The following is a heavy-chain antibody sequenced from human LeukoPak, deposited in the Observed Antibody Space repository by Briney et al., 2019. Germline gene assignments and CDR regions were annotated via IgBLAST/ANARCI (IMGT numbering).Heavy chain of an antibody. CDR1: GGSFSGYY. V-gene: IGHV3-11*06. J-gene: IGHJ4*02. Sequence: LSLTCAVYGGSFSGYYWSWIRQAPGKGLQWVSYISSSSYTNYADSVKGRFTISRDNAKNSLYLQMNSLRAEDTAVYYCARDLTGYDFRYYFDYWGQGTLVTVSS. CDR3: ARDLTGYDFRYYFDY. D-gene: IGHD5-12*01. CDR2: ISSSSYT.